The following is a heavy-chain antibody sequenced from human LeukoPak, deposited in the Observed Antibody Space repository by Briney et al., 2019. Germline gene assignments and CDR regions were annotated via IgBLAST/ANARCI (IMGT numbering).Heavy chain of an antibody. CDR1: GYTFTGYY. Sequence: ASVKVSCKAAGYTFTGYYMFWVRQAPGQGLEWMGWISAYNGNTNYAQKLQGRVTMTTDTSTSTAYMELRSLRSDDTAVYYCARDGVGATLSDAFDIWGQGTMVTVSS. D-gene: IGHD1-26*01. CDR2: ISAYNGNT. J-gene: IGHJ3*02. V-gene: IGHV1-18*04. CDR3: ARDGVGATLSDAFDI.